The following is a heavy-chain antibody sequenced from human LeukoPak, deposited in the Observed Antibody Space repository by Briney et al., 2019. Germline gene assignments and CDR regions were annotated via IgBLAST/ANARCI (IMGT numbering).Heavy chain of an antibody. CDR1: GFTFSSYSRYA. J-gene: IGHJ5*02. Sequence: GGSLRLSCAASGFTFSSYSRYAMSWVRQAPVKGLEWVSAISGSGGSTYSADSVKGRFTISRDNSKNTLYLQMNSLRAEDTAVYYCAKLYREYCFSTNCPNWFDPGGQGTLVTVS. V-gene: IGHV3-23*01. CDR3: AKLYREYCFSTNCPNWFDP. CDR2: ISGSGGST. D-gene: IGHD2-2*01.